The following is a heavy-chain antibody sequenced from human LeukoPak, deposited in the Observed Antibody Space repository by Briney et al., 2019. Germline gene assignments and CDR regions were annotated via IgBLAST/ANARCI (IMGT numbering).Heavy chain of an antibody. CDR1: GFTVSSNY. CDR3: AREHYDFWSGYSESYYYYYGMDV. J-gene: IGHJ6*02. CDR2: IYSGGST. V-gene: IGHV3-53*01. Sequence: AGGFLRLSCAASGFTVSSNYMSWVRQAPGKGLEWVSVIYSGGSTYYADSVKGRFTISRDNSKNTLYLQMNSLRAEDTAVYYCAREHYDFWSGYSESYYYYYGMDVWGQGTTVTVSS. D-gene: IGHD3-3*01.